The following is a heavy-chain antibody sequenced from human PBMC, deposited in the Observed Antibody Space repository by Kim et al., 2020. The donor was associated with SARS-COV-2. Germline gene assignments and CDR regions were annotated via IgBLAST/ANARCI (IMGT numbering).Heavy chain of an antibody. CDR3: ARRATSSVWY. CDR1: GGSISETDYY. CDR2: ISSGGST. D-gene: IGHD6-19*01. V-gene: IGHV4-39*01. Sequence: SETLSLTCSVSGGSISETDYYWGWVRQPPGKGLEWIASISSGGSTYYNPSLKSRVTISADTSVSRFFLSLRSVTGADTAIYYCARRATSSVWY. J-gene: IGHJ2*01.